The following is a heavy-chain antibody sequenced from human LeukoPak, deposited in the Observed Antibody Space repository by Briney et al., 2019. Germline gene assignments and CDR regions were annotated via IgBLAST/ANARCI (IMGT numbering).Heavy chain of an antibody. V-gene: IGHV4-59*01. J-gene: IGHJ4*02. D-gene: IGHD3-10*01. CDR1: GGSISGYY. Sequence: KPSETLSLTCTVSGGSISGYYWSWIRQPPGKKLECIGYIYYNSGSTNYNPSLKSRVTLSVDTSKNQFSLKLSSVTAADTAMYYCARDPPGSGSYLDYWGQGTLVTVSS. CDR2: IYYNSGST. CDR3: ARDPPGSGSYLDY.